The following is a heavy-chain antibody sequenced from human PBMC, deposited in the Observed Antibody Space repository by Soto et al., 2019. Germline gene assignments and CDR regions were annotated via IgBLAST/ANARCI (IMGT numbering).Heavy chain of an antibody. CDR3: ARANSGSYYFYYYGMDV. CDR1: GFTFSSYS. D-gene: IGHD1-26*01. CDR2: ISSSSSYI. Sequence: PGGSLRLSCAASGFTFSSYSMNWVRQAPGKGLEWVSSISSSSSYIYYADSVKGRFTISRDNAKNSLYLQMNSLRAEDTAVYYCARANSGSYYFYYYGMDVWGQGTTVNVSS. J-gene: IGHJ6*02. V-gene: IGHV3-21*01.